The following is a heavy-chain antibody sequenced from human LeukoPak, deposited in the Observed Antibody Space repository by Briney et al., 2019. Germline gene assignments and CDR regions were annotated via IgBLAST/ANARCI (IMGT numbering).Heavy chain of an antibody. D-gene: IGHD2-15*01. V-gene: IGHV1-8*01. Sequence: ASVKVSCKASGYTFTSHDINWVRQATGQGLEWMGWMNPDSGNTGYAQTFQGRVTMTRNTSISTAYMELSSLRSEDTAVYYCATDYRSGLDYWGQGTLVTVSS. CDR2: MNPDSGNT. J-gene: IGHJ4*02. CDR1: GYTFTSHD. CDR3: ATDYRSGLDY.